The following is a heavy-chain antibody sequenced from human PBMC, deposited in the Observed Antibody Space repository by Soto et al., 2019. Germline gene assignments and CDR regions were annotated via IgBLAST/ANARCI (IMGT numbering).Heavy chain of an antibody. J-gene: IGHJ6*03. CDR3: AKEVLNYYYYMDV. D-gene: IGHD2-15*01. CDR2: ISYDGSNK. Sequence: QVQLVESGGGVVQPGRSLRLSCAASGFTFSSYGMHWVRQAPGKGLEWVAVISYDGSNKYYADSVKGRFTISRDNSKNTLYLQMNSLRAEDTAVYYCAKEVLNYYYYMDVWGKGTTVTVSS. V-gene: IGHV3-30*18. CDR1: GFTFSSYG.